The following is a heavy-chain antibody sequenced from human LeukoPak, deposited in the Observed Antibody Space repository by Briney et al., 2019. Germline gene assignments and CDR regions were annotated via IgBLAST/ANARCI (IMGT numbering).Heavy chain of an antibody. V-gene: IGHV4-34*01. J-gene: IGHJ6*02. CDR1: GGSISSYY. Sequence: SETLSLTCTVSGGSISSYYWSWIRQPPGMGLEWIGEINHSGSTNYNPSLKSRVTISVDTSKNQFSLKLSSVTAADTAVYYCARGYYDFWSGYFPYYYYGMDVWGQGTTVTVSS. CDR3: ARGYYDFWSGYFPYYYYGMDV. CDR2: INHSGST. D-gene: IGHD3-3*01.